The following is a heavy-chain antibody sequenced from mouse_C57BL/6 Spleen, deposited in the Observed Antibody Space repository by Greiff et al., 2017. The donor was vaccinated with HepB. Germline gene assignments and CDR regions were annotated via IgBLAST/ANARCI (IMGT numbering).Heavy chain of an antibody. CDR3: ARMGYYGSSTYWYFDV. CDR1: GYAFSSYW. CDR2: IYPGDGDT. Sequence: QVQLKESGAELVKPGASVKISCKASGYAFSSYWMNWVKQRPGKGLEWIGQIYPGDGDTNYNGKFKGKATLTADKSSSTAYMQLSSLTSEDYAVYFCARMGYYGSSTYWYFDVWGTGTTVTVSS. D-gene: IGHD1-1*01. V-gene: IGHV1-80*01. J-gene: IGHJ1*03.